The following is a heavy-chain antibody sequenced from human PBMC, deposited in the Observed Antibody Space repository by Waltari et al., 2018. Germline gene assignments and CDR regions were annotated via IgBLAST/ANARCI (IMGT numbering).Heavy chain of an antibody. CDR2: IKQDGSEK. CDR1: GFPFSSYW. CDR3: ARESQEGAPDY. V-gene: IGHV3-7*01. J-gene: IGHJ4*02. Sequence: EVQLVESGGGLVQPGGSLRLSCAASGFPFSSYWMNWVRQAPGKGLEWVANIKQDGSEKYYVDSVKGRFTISRDNAKNSLYLQMNSLRAEDTAVYYCARESQEGAPDYWGQGTLVTVSS.